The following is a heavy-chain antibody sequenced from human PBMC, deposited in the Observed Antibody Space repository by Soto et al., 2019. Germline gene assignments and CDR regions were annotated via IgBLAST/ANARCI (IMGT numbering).Heavy chain of an antibody. D-gene: IGHD2-8*01. CDR1: GGSISGSSYY. CDR3: ARHLGYCPHGACSTPWIAAFDI. J-gene: IGHJ3*02. Sequence: SETLSLTCTVSGGSISGSSYYWGWIRQPPGKGLEWIGSIYYSGSTYYNPSLKSRVTISVDTSKNQFSLKLSSVTAAETAVYYPARHLGYCPHGACSTPWIAAFDIWGQGTMVTVSS. CDR2: IYYSGST. V-gene: IGHV4-39*01.